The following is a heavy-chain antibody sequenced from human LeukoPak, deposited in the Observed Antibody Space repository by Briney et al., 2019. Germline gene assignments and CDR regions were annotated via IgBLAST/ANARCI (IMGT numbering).Heavy chain of an antibody. V-gene: IGHV4-34*01. CDR2: INHSGST. Sequence: SETLSLTCAVYGGSFSDYYWTWIRQPPGKVLEWIGEINHSGSTNYNPSLKSRVTISVDTSKKQFFLRLSSVTAADTAVYYCARLGAGPTYYDFWSGYSSFYFDYWGQGTLVTVSS. D-gene: IGHD3-3*01. J-gene: IGHJ4*02. CDR3: ARLGAGPTYYDFWSGYSSFYFDY. CDR1: GGSFSDYY.